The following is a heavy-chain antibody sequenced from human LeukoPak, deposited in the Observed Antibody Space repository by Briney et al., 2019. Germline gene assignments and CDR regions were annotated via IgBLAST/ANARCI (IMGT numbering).Heavy chain of an antibody. CDR1: GGSISSSSYY. J-gene: IGHJ4*02. CDR2: IYYSGST. CDR3: ARSTSSYSSGWYVPFDY. D-gene: IGHD6-19*01. V-gene: IGHV4-39*01. Sequence: KPSETLPLTCTVSGGSISSSSYYWGWIRQPPGKGLEWIGSIYYSGSTYYNPSLKSRVTISVDTSKNQFSLKLSSVTAADTAVYYCARSTSSYSSGWYVPFDYWGQGTLVTVSS.